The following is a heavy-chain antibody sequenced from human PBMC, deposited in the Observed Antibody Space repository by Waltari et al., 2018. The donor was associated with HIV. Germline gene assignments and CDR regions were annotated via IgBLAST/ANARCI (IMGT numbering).Heavy chain of an antibody. J-gene: IGHJ6*02. Sequence: EVQLEESGGALVQPDRSLGLSCAASGFAFSEHAIHWVRQVPGKGLEWVSGISWNSATIGYGDSVKGRFTISRDNAKNSVYLEMNGLTPEDTALYYCARDARGHYYYYTMDVWGQGTTVIVSS. CDR3: ARDARGHYYYYTMDV. D-gene: IGHD3-10*01. CDR2: ISWNSATI. V-gene: IGHV3-9*01. CDR1: GFAFSEHA.